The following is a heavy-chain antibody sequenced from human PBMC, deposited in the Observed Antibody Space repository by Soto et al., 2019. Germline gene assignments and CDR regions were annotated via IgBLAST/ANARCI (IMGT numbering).Heavy chain of an antibody. CDR3: ARMYYEILTGYYPGWFDP. Sequence: PSETLSLTCSVTGGSISSSTYYWGWIRQPPGKGLEWLGSTHYSGSTYYNPSLKSRVTISVDTSKNQFSLKLSSVIAADTAIYYCARMYYEILTGYYPGWFDPWGQGTLVTV. V-gene: IGHV4-39*01. CDR2: THYSGST. D-gene: IGHD3-9*01. J-gene: IGHJ5*02. CDR1: GGSISSSTYY.